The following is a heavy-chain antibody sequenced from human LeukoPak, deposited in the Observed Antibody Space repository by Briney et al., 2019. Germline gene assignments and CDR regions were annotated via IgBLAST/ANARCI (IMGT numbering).Heavy chain of an antibody. D-gene: IGHD1-26*01. CDR1: GFTFSSYW. CDR3: AREPTAVGL. V-gene: IGHV3-7*01. J-gene: IGHJ4*02. Sequence: PGGSLRLSCAASGFTFSSYWMSWVRQAPGKGLEWVANIERDGSEKNYVESVKGRFTISRDNAKNALYLQMNSLRAEDTAVHFCAREPTAVGLWGQGTLVTVSS. CDR2: IERDGSEK.